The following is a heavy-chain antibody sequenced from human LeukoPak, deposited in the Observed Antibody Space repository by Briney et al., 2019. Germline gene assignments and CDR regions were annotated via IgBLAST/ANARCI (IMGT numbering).Heavy chain of an antibody. CDR2: ITSDAYI. V-gene: IGHV3-21*01. CDR3: ARADYGDYGVDF. J-gene: IGHJ4*02. Sequence: GGSLILSCAASGFAFSSSNLNWFRQAPGKGLEWVSSITSDAYIYYADSLKGRFSISRDNAKNSVFLQMISLRAEDTAVYYCARADYGDYGVDFWGQGTLVTVSS. CDR1: GFAFSSSN. D-gene: IGHD4-17*01.